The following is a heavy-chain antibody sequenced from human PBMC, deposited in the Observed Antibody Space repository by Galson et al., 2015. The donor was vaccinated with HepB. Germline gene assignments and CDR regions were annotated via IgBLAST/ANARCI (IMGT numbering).Heavy chain of an antibody. Sequence: SLRLSCAASGFTFSSYSMTWVRQAPGKGLEWVSYISSSSSTIYYADSVKGRFTISRDNAKNSLYLQINSLRAEDTAVYYCARGARGYEGNYWGQGTLVTVSS. J-gene: IGHJ4*02. CDR1: GFTFSSYS. CDR3: ARGARGYEGNY. D-gene: IGHD6-25*01. CDR2: ISSSSSTI. V-gene: IGHV3-48*01.